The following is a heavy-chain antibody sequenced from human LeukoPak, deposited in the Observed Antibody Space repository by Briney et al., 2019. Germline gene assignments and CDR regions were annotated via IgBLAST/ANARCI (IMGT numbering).Heavy chain of an antibody. J-gene: IGHJ6*02. CDR1: GGTFSSYA. Sequence: SVKVSCKASGGTFSSYAISWVRQAPGQGLEWMGGIIPIFGTANYAQKFQGRVTITADESTSTAYMELSSLRSEDTAVYYCARDLAVVVVPAAHYYYYGMDVWGQGTTVTVSS. D-gene: IGHD2-2*01. CDR2: IIPIFGTA. V-gene: IGHV1-69*13. CDR3: ARDLAVVVVPAAHYYYYGMDV.